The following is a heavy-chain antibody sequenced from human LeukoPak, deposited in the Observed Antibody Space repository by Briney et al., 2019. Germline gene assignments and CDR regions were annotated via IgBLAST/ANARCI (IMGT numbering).Heavy chain of an antibody. J-gene: IGHJ4*02. CDR2: FDPEDGET. CDR3: QAIAVAGYYFDY. V-gene: IGHV1-24*01. D-gene: IGHD6-19*01. Sequence: ASVKVSCKVSGYTLTELSMHWVRQAPGKGLEWMGGFDPEDGETIYAQKFQGRVTMTEDTSTDTAYMELSSLRSEDTAVYYCQAIAVAGYYFDYWGQGTLVTVSS. CDR1: GYTLTELS.